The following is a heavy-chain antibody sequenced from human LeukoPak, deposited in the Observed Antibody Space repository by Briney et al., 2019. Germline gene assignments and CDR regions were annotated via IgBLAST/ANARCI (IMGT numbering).Heavy chain of an antibody. J-gene: IGHJ4*02. D-gene: IGHD3-22*01. CDR3: ARAPAHYYDSSDHYYVGESYFDY. CDR1: GFTFSNYG. Sequence: GGSLRLSCAASGFTFSNYGMHWARQAPGKGLEWLAFIQYDGTSKYYADSVKGRFTISRDNAKNSLYLQMNSLRAEDTAVYYCARAPAHYYDSSDHYYVGESYFDYWGQGTLVTVSS. V-gene: IGHV3-30*02. CDR2: IQYDGTSK.